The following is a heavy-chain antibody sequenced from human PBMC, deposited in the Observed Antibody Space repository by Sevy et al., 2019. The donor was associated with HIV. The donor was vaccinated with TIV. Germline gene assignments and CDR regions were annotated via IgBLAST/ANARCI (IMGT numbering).Heavy chain of an antibody. J-gene: IGHJ6*02. Sequence: GESLKISCKGSGYSFTSYWIGWVRQMAGKGLEWMGIIYPGDSDTRNSPSFQGQVTISADKSISTAYLQWSSLKASDTAMYYCARLVGNYYYGMDVWGQGTTVTVSS. CDR1: GYSFTSYW. D-gene: IGHD1-26*01. CDR2: IYPGDSDT. CDR3: ARLVGNYYYGMDV. V-gene: IGHV5-51*01.